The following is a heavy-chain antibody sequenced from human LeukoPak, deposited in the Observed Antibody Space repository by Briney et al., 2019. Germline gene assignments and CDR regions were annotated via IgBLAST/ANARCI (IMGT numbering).Heavy chain of an antibody. V-gene: IGHV4-59*01. CDR1: GGSISSYY. CDR2: IYYSGST. D-gene: IGHD5-18*01. J-gene: IGHJ4*02. CDR3: ARGRQLFDY. Sequence: SETLPLTCTVSGGSISSYYWSWIRQPPGKGLEWIGYIYYSGSTNYNPSLKSRVTISVDTSKNQFSLKLSSVTAADTAVYYCARGRQLFDYWGQGTLVTVSS.